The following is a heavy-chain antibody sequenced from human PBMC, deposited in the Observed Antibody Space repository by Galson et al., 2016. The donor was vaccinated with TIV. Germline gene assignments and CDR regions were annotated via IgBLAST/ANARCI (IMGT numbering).Heavy chain of an antibody. CDR3: ARTTLGGTWDAHFDF. CDR1: GFTFTAYT. J-gene: IGHJ4*02. D-gene: IGHD1-14*01. V-gene: IGHV3-21*01. CDR2: ISSSNSFI. Sequence: LRLSCAASGFTFTAYTMNWVRQAPGKGLEWVASISSSNSFIYYEDSVKGRFTVSRDNAKKSVDLQMVSLRAEDTAVYYCARTTLGGTWDAHFDFWGLGIQVTVSS.